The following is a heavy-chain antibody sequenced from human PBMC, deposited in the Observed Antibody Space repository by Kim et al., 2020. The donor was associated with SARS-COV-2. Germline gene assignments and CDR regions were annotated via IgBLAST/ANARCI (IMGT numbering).Heavy chain of an antibody. CDR1: GGSFRGYY. J-gene: IGHJ4*02. D-gene: IGHD2-2*01. CDR3: ARVKGLRIVGVPAARGPFDF. Sequence: SETLSLTCAVNGGSFRGYYWSWIRQPPGKGLEWIGEINHSRSTNYNPSLKSRVTISVDTPKDQFSLKLTSVTAADTAVYYCARVKGLRIVGVPAARGPFDFWGQGSLVTVSS. CDR2: INHSRST. V-gene: IGHV4-34*01.